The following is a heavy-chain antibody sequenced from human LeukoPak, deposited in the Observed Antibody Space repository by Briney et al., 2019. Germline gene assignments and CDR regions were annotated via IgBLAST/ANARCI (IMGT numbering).Heavy chain of an antibody. Sequence: GGSLRLSCAASGFTFSSYDMHWVRQATGKGLEWVSAIGTAGDTYYPGSVKGRFTISRENAKNSLYLQMNSLRAGDTAVYYCARAGATDCSSTSCYDGWYFDLWGRGTLVTVSS. CDR2: IGTAGDT. D-gene: IGHD2-2*01. CDR3: ARAGATDCSSTSCYDGWYFDL. J-gene: IGHJ2*01. V-gene: IGHV3-13*01. CDR1: GFTFSSYD.